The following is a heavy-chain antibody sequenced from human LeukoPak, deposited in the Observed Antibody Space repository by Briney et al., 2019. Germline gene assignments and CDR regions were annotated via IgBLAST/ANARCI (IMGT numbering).Heavy chain of an antibody. CDR1: GFTFFNYA. J-gene: IGHJ4*02. CDR2: ISVGGTTI. D-gene: IGHD1-14*01. CDR3: ARGETTPIDY. Sequence: PGGSLRLSCAASGFTFFNYAMSWVRQAPGKGLELVSYISVGGTTIYHADSVKGRFTISRDNAKNSLYLQMNSLRPEDTAVYYCARGETTPIDYWGQGTLVTVSS. V-gene: IGHV3-11*01.